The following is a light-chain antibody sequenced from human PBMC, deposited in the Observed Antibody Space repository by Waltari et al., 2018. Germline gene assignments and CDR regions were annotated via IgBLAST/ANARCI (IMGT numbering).Light chain of an antibody. CDR2: WAS. J-gene: IGKJ2*01. Sequence: DIVMTQSPESLAVSLGERATIHCKSSPRVLYSSNNKNQLAWYQQKPGQPPKLLLYWASTRESGVPDRFSGSGSETDFTLTISSLQAEDVAVYYCHQYYSTPFTFGQGTKLEIK. V-gene: IGKV4-1*01. CDR1: PRVLYSSNNKNQ. CDR3: HQYYSTPFT.